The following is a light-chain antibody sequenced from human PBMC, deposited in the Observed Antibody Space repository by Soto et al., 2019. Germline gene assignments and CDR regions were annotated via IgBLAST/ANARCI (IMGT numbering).Light chain of an antibody. Sequence: EIVLTQSPGTLSLSPGERATLSCRASQSVSSSSLAWYQQKPGQAPRLLIYDASNRATGIPARFSGSGSGTDFTLTISSLEPEDFAVYYCQQRSNWPMSTFGQGTRLEI. J-gene: IGKJ5*01. CDR1: QSVSSS. CDR2: DAS. CDR3: QQRSNWPMST. V-gene: IGKV3-11*01.